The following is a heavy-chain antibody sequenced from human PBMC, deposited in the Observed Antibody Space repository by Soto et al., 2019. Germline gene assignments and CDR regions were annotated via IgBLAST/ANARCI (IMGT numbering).Heavy chain of an antibody. CDR3: ARVSSSGWYNDY. D-gene: IGHD6-19*01. V-gene: IGHV1-18*04. CDR2: ISAYNGNT. J-gene: IGHJ4*02. CDR1: GYTFTSYG. Sequence: VSGKVSCKASGYTFTSYGISWVRQAPGQGLEWMGWISAYNGNTNYAQKLQGRVTMTTDTSTSTAYMELRSLRSDDTAVYYCARVSSSGWYNDYWGQGTLVTVSS.